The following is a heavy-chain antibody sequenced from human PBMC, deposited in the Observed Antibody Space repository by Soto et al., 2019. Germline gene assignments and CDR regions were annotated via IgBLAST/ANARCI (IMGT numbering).Heavy chain of an antibody. D-gene: IGHD3-16*01. CDR2: IYYSGST. Sequence: SETLSLTCTVSGGSISSYYWSWIRQPPGKGLEWIGYIYYSGSTNYNPSLKSRVTISVDTSKNQFSLKLSSVTAAYTAVYYCARRGGGTFDYWGQGTLVTAPS. CDR1: GGSISSYY. J-gene: IGHJ4*02. V-gene: IGHV4-59*01. CDR3: ARRGGGTFDY.